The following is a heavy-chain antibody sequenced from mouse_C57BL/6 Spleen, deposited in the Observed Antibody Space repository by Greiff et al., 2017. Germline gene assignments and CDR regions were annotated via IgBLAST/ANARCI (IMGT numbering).Heavy chain of an antibody. D-gene: IGHD2-12*01. CDR3: ARGGYSRAWFAY. J-gene: IGHJ3*01. Sequence: VQLQQSGAELVKPGASVKISCKASGYAFSSYWMNWVKQRPGKGLEWIGQIYPGDGDTNYNGKFKGKATLTADKSSSTAYMQLSRLTSEDSAVXFCARGGYSRAWFAYWGQGTLVTVSA. V-gene: IGHV1-80*01. CDR2: IYPGDGDT. CDR1: GYAFSSYW.